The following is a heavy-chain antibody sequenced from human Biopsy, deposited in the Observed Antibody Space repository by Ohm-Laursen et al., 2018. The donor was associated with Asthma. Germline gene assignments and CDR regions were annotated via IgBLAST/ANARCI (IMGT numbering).Heavy chain of an antibody. CDR2: ISGSGGST. Sequence: ETLSLTCTVSGGSISSSSYYWGWVRQPPGKGLEWVSAISGSGGSTYYADSVKGRFTISRDNSKNTLHLQMNSLRAEDTAVYYCAKAREDIVVVVAVSDSWGQGTLVTVSS. CDR3: AKAREDIVVVVAVSDS. D-gene: IGHD2-15*01. V-gene: IGHV3-23*01. CDR1: GGSISSSSYY. J-gene: IGHJ4*02.